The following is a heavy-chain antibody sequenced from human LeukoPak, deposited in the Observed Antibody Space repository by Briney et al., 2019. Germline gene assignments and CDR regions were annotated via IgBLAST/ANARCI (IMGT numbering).Heavy chain of an antibody. J-gene: IGHJ3*02. CDR2: ISGSADMT. V-gene: IGHV3-23*01. CDR1: GFTFSTFA. Sequence: GGSPRLSCAASGFTFSTFAMSWVRQAPGKGLEWVSGISGSADMTYYTDSVKGRFSISRDNSKNTLYLQMNSLRADDTAVYYCAKRLWESKGLDPFDIWGQGTMVTVSS. CDR3: AKRLWESKGLDPFDI. D-gene: IGHD4/OR15-4a*01.